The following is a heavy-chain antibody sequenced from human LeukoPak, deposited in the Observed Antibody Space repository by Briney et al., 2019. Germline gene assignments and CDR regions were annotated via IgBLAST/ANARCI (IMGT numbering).Heavy chain of an antibody. Sequence: GGSLRLSCAASAFSLNAYNMNWVRQAPGKGLEWVSSISYTGTYIYYADSVKGRFTISRDNAKNSLYLQMNSLRAEDTAVYYCAGTADSSSWYHYYYGMDVWGQGTTVTVSS. D-gene: IGHD6-13*01. J-gene: IGHJ6*02. CDR1: AFSLNAYN. CDR2: ISYTGTYI. CDR3: AGTADSSSWYHYYYGMDV. V-gene: IGHV3-21*01.